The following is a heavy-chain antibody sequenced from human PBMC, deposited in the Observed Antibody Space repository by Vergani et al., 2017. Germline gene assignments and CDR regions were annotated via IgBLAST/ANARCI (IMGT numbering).Heavy chain of an antibody. J-gene: IGHJ4*02. CDR2: ISSSSSYT. V-gene: IGHV3-11*05. D-gene: IGHD5-12*01. CDR3: ARDTRRATGXVDY. CDR1: GFTFSDYY. Sequence: QVQLVESGGGLVKPGGSLRLSCAASGFTFSDYYMSWIRQAPGKGLEWVSYISSSSSYTNYADSVKGRFTISRDNAKNSLYLQMNSLRAEDTAVYYCARDTRRATGXVDYWGQGTLVTVSA.